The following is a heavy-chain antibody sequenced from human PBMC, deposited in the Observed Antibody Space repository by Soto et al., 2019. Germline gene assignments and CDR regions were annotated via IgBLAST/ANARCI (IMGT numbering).Heavy chain of an antibody. Sequence: EVQLLESGGGLVQPGGSLRLSCAASGFTFSSYAMSWVRQAPGKGLEWVSAISGSGGSTYYADSVKGRFAISRDNSKNTPDLQRNSLRAEDTAVYYCAKSAGDYVWGSYRSLMEFDYWGQGTLVTVSS. J-gene: IGHJ4*02. CDR1: GFTFSSYA. D-gene: IGHD3-16*02. V-gene: IGHV3-23*01. CDR3: AKSAGDYVWGSYRSLMEFDY. CDR2: ISGSGGST.